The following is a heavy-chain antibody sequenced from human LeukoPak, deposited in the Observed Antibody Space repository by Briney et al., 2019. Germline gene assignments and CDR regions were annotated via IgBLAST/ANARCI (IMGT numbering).Heavy chain of an antibody. Sequence: GASVKVSCKASGATFSSYTISWVRQAPGQGLEWMGRIIPILGIANYAQKFQGRVTITADKSTTTSYMEMSSLRSEDTAVYYCARGVEMATITHFDYWGQGTLVTVSS. V-gene: IGHV1-69*02. CDR2: IIPILGIA. CDR1: GATFSSYT. J-gene: IGHJ4*02. D-gene: IGHD5-24*01. CDR3: ARGVEMATITHFDY.